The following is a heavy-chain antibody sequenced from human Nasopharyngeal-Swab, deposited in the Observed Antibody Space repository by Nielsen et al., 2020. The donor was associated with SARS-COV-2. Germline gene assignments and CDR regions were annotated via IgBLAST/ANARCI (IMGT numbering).Heavy chain of an antibody. D-gene: IGHD3-9*01. V-gene: IGHV3-30-3*01. CDR1: GFTFSSYA. Sequence: GESLKISCAASGFTFSSYAMHWVRQAPGKGLEWVAVISYDGSNKYYADSVKGRFTISRDNSKNTLYLQMNSLRAEDTAVYYCARDPAYYDILAILYASQPHYYYYGMDVWGQGTTVTVSS. J-gene: IGHJ6*02. CDR2: ISYDGSNK. CDR3: ARDPAYYDILAILYASQPHYYYYGMDV.